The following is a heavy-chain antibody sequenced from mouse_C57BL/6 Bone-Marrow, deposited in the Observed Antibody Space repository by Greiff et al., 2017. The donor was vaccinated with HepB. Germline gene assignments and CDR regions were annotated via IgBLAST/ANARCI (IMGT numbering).Heavy chain of an antibody. CDR2: INPNNGGT. J-gene: IGHJ2*01. Sequence: EVQLQQSGPELVKPGASVKISCKASGYTFTDYYMNWVKQSHGKSLEWIGDINPNNGGTSYNQKFKGKATLTVDKSSSTAYMELRSLTSEDSAVYYCARSAYSNPYYFDYWGQGTTLTVSS. D-gene: IGHD2-5*01. CDR1: GYTFTDYY. CDR3: ARSAYSNPYYFDY. V-gene: IGHV1-26*01.